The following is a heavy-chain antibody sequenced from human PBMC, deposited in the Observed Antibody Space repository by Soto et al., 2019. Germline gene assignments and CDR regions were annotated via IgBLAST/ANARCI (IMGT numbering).Heavy chain of an antibody. CDR2: ISYDGSNK. CDR3: AKGGYCSSTSCYFDY. D-gene: IGHD2-2*01. V-gene: IGHV3-30*18. Sequence: PGGSLRLSCAASGFTFSSYGMHWVRQAPGKGLEWVAVISYDGSNKYYADSVKGRFTISRDNSKNTLYLQMNSLRAEDTAVYYCAKGGYCSSTSCYFDYWGQGTLVTVSS. J-gene: IGHJ4*02. CDR1: GFTFSSYG.